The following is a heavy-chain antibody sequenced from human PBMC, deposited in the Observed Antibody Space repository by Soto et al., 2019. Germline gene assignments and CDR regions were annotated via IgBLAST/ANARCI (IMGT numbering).Heavy chain of an antibody. Sequence: ASETLSLTCAVYGGSFRGYYWSWIRQPPGKGLEWIGEINHSGRTNYNPSLKSRVTISVDTSKNQFSLKLSSVTAADTAVYYCARHLYRTPEGELDYWGQGTLVTVSS. CDR1: GGSFRGYY. D-gene: IGHD3-16*01. V-gene: IGHV4-34*01. CDR2: INHSGRT. CDR3: ARHLYRTPEGELDY. J-gene: IGHJ4*02.